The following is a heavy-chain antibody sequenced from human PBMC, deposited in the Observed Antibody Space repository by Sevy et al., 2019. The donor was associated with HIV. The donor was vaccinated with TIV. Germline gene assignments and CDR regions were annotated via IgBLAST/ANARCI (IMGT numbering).Heavy chain of an antibody. CDR3: ATNLNADYGGNSGGY. CDR1: GFTFSSYS. Sequence: GGSLRLSCAASGFTFSSYSMNWVRQAPGKGLEWVSYINSSSSTIYYADSVKGRFTISRDNAKNSLYLQMNSLRAEDTAVYYCATNLNADYGGNSGGYWGQGTLVTVSS. J-gene: IGHJ4*02. D-gene: IGHD4-17*01. CDR2: INSSSSTI. V-gene: IGHV3-48*01.